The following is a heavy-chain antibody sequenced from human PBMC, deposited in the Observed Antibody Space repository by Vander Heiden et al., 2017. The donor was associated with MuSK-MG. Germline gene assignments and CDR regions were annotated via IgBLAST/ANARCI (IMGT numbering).Heavy chain of an antibody. CDR3: ARVGYDGAFDI. Sequence: QVQLVQSGAELKKPGASVKVSCKASAYTFTSYTMHWVRPAPGQRFEWMAWINAGNGNTKYSQKFQGRVTIARDTSASTAYMDLSSLRSEDTAVYYCARVGYDGAFDIWGQGTVVTVSS. CDR2: INAGNGNT. CDR1: AYTFTSYT. D-gene: IGHD5-12*01. J-gene: IGHJ3*02. V-gene: IGHV1-3*01.